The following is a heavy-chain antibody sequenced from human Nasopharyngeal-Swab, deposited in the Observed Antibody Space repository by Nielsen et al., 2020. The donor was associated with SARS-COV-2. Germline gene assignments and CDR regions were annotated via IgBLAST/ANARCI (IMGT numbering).Heavy chain of an antibody. CDR2: FDPEDCDT. V-gene: IGHV1-24*01. CDR1: GYTLTQLS. CDR3: ATGRYSEISYTQGTYFSYLGLDV. Sequence: ASVKVSCKVSGYTLTQLSIYWVRQAPGKGLEWMGGFDPEDCDTIYAPNFRGSVIMAGDTPTNTAFLELSSLTSEDTALYFCATGRYSEISYTQGTYFSYLGLDVWGQGTTVTVSS. J-gene: IGHJ6*02. D-gene: IGHD1-26*01.